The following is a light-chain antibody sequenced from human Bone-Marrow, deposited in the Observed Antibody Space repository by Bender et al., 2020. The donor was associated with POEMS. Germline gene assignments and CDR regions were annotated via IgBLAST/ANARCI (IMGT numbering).Light chain of an antibody. J-gene: IGLJ3*02. Sequence: QSVLTQPPSASGTPGQRVTISCSGGSSNIGAHAVNWYQHLPGTAPKLLIYSSHRRPSEVPDRFSGSRSGTSASLAISGLQSEEEADYYCAVWDDRLNGWVFGGGTKLTVL. CDR2: SSH. CDR1: SSNIGAHA. CDR3: AVWDDRLNGWV. V-gene: IGLV1-44*01.